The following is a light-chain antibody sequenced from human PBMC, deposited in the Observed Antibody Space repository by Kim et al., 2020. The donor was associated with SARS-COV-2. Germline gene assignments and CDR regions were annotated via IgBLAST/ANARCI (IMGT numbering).Light chain of an antibody. CDR2: GAS. CDR3: QQYNNWPFT. CDR1: QSVSSK. Sequence: VSPGERATLACRASQSVSSKLAWYQQKPGQAPRLLIYGASTGATGFPARFSGSGSGTDFTLTISSLQSEDVAVYYCQQYNNWPFTFGGGTKVDIK. V-gene: IGKV3-15*01. J-gene: IGKJ4*01.